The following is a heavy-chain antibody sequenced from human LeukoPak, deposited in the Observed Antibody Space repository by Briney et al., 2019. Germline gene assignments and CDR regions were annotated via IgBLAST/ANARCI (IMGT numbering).Heavy chain of an antibody. Sequence: SETLSLTCTVSGGSVSGYYWSWIRQPPGKGLEWIGYIYYSGSTNYNPSLKSRVTISVDTSKNQFSLKLSSVTAADTAVYYCARHGLVGANTYYYYGMDVWGQGTTVTVSS. J-gene: IGHJ6*02. CDR1: GGSVSGYY. D-gene: IGHD1-26*01. CDR2: IYYSGST. V-gene: IGHV4-59*02. CDR3: ARHGLVGANTYYYYGMDV.